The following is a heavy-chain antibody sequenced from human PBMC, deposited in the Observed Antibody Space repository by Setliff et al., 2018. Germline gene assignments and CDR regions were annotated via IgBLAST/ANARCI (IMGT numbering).Heavy chain of an antibody. CDR3: AKSHSSWPIFIDY. J-gene: IGHJ4*02. Sequence: SGGSLRLSCAASRFTFSSYAMSWVRQAPGKGLEWVSAISGSAGSTYYADSVKGRFTISRDNSKNTLYLQMNSLRVEDTAVYYCAKSHSSWPIFIDYWGQGTLVTVS. D-gene: IGHD6-13*01. V-gene: IGHV3-23*01. CDR2: ISGSAGST. CDR1: RFTFSSYA.